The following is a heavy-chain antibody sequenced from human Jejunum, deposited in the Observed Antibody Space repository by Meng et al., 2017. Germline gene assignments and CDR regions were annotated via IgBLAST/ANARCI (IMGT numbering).Heavy chain of an antibody. Sequence: GGSLRLSCKGSGYTFANYWIGWVRQMPGKGLEWMGIIYPGVSNTKYSPSFQGQVTISADQSISTAFLQWNSLKTSDTAMYYCAKLRYCSGDSCYTPADYWGQGTLVTVSS. J-gene: IGHJ4*02. CDR1: GYTFANYW. CDR3: AKLRYCSGDSCYTPADY. CDR2: IYPGVSNT. V-gene: IGHV5-51*01. D-gene: IGHD2-21*02.